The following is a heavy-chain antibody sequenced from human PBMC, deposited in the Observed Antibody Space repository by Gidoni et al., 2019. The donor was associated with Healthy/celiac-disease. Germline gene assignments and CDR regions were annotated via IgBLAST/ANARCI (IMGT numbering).Heavy chain of an antibody. CDR1: GLTFSCYA. D-gene: IGHD3-10*01. J-gene: IGHJ4*02. CDR3: AKAPYGSGNY. V-gene: IGHV3-23*01. Sequence: EVQLLESGGGLVQTGGSLGLSCAAPGLTFSCYAMSRLRQAPGKGLELVSAISGSGGSTYYADSVKGRFTISRDNSKNTLYLQMTSLRAEDTAVYYCAKAPYGSGNYWGQGTLVTVSS. CDR2: ISGSGGST.